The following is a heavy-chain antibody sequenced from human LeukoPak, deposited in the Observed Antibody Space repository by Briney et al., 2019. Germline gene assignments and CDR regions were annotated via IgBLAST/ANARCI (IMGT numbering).Heavy chain of an antibody. J-gene: IGHJ4*02. CDR3: AKAHTIRANDY. D-gene: IGHD5-24*01. CDR2: INPNSGGT. V-gene: IGHV1-2*02. Sequence: ASVKVSFKASGYTFIGYYIHWVRQAPGQGLEWMGWINPNSGGTYFAQKFQGRVTMTRDTSISTAYMELSRLRSDDTAVYYCAKAHTIRANDYWGQGTLVIVSS. CDR1: GYTFIGYY.